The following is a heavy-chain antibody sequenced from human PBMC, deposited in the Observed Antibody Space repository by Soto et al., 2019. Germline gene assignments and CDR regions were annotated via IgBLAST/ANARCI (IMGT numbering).Heavy chain of an antibody. V-gene: IGHV3-23*01. D-gene: IGHD2-15*01. CDR1: GFTFSSYA. J-gene: IGHJ5*02. Sequence: PGGSLRLSCAASGFTFSSYAMSWVRQAPGKGLEWVSAISGSGGSTYYADSVKGRFTISRDNSKNTLYLQMNSLRAEDTAVYYCAKGADIVVDTVAPYDWLDPWGQGTLVTVSS. CDR3: AKGADIVVDTVAPYDWLDP. CDR2: ISGSGGST.